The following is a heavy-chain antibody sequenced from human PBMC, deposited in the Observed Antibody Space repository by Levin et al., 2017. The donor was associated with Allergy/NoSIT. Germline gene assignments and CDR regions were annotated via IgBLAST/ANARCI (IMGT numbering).Heavy chain of an antibody. D-gene: IGHD3-10*01. CDR3: ARVSYSSGRRYSSIDY. V-gene: IGHV1-18*04. CDR2: IGAYNGNT. J-gene: IGHJ4*02. Sequence: GESLKISCKASGYSYTSYAITWVRQAPGQGLEWMGWIGAYNGNTNYAEKVQGRVTMTTDTSTSTAYMELKSLRSDDTAVYYCARVSYSSGRRYSSIDYWGQGTQVTVSA. CDR1: GYSYTSYA.